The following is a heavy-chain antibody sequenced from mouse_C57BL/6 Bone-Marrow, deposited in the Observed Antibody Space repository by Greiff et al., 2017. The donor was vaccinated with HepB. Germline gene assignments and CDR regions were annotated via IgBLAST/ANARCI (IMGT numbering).Heavy chain of an antibody. V-gene: IGHV1-55*01. CDR2: IYPGSGST. CDR3: AREYYGFYYAMDY. CDR1: GYTFTSYW. J-gene: IGHJ4*01. Sequence: QVQLQQPGAELVKPGASVKMSCKASGYTFTSYWITWVKQRPGQGLEWIGDIYPGSGSTNYNEKFKSKATLTVDTSSSTAYMQLSSLTSEDSAVYYCAREYYGFYYAMDYWGKGTSVTVSS. D-gene: IGHD1-1*01.